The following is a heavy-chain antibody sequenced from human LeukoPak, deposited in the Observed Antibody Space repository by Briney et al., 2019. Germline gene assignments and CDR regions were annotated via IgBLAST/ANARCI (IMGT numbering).Heavy chain of an antibody. Sequence: SETLSLTCTVSGGPISSYYWSWIRQPPGKGLEWIGYIYYSGSTNYNPSLKSRVIISVDTSKNQFSLRLSSVTAADTAVYYCATWIRGNSYGYDHWGQGTLVTVSS. J-gene: IGHJ5*02. D-gene: IGHD5-18*01. CDR3: ATWIRGNSYGYDH. CDR1: GGPISSYY. V-gene: IGHV4-59*01. CDR2: IYYSGST.